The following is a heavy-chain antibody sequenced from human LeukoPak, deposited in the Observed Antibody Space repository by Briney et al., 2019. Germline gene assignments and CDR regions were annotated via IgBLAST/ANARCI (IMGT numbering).Heavy chain of an antibody. CDR3: ARVQRDQNYYYYGMDV. J-gene: IGHJ6*04. CDR1: EGTFSSYA. V-gene: IGHV1-69*01. CDR2: IIPIFGTA. Sequence: ASVKVSCKASEGTFSSYAISWVRQAPGQGLEWMGGIIPIFGTANYAQKFQGRVTITADESTSTAYMELSSLRSEDTAVYYCARVQRDQNYYYYGMDVWGKGTTVTVSS.